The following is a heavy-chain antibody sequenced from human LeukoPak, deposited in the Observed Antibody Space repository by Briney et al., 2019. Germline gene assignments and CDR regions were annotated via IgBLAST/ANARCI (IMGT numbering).Heavy chain of an antibody. V-gene: IGHV3-30*01. CDR2: ISNDGSGQ. J-gene: IGHJ4*02. CDR1: GFTFNSYV. Sequence: GGSLRLSCAASGFTFNSYVMYWVRQAPGKGLECVAAISNDGSGQKYVDSVKGRFTISRDNSKNTVNLQMNSLRPEDTAVYYCGRWKIGGQGTQVVVSS. CDR3: GRWKI. D-gene: IGHD1-1*01.